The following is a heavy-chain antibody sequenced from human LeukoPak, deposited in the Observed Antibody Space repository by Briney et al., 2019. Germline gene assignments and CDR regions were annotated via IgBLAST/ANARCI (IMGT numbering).Heavy chain of an antibody. CDR1: GVSISSFY. J-gene: IGHJ4*02. D-gene: IGHD1-26*01. V-gene: IGHV4-59*01. Sequence: PSETLSLTCTVSGVSISSFYWSWIRQSPGKGLEWIGYLSYSGITHYNPSLKSRVTFSVDTSKKHFSLKLTSVTAADTAVYYCEKTLGSGAYYEGTFDSWGQGTPVTVSS. CDR2: LSYSGIT. CDR3: EKTLGSGAYYEGTFDS.